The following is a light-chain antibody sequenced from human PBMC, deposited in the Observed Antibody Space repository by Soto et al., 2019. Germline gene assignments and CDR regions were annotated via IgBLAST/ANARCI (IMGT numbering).Light chain of an antibody. V-gene: IGLV2-18*02. Sequence: QSVLTQPPSVSGSPGQSVTISCSGSSSDVGSHKSASWYKQALGTSPKLRIFEVNNRPSGVPDRFSESKSGNTASLTISGLQPEDEADYYCSAYSASITSHVFGTGTKLTVL. CDR3: SAYSASITSHV. J-gene: IGLJ1*01. CDR2: EVN. CDR1: SSDVGSHKS.